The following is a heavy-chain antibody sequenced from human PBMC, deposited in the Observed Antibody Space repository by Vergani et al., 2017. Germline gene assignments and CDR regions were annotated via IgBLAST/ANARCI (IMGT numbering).Heavy chain of an antibody. CDR1: GGTFSSYA. V-gene: IGHV1-69*13. D-gene: IGHD2-2*01. Sequence: QVQLVQSGAEVKKPGSSVKVSCKASGGTFSSYASSWVRQAPGQGLEWMGRIIPIFGTANYARKFQGRVTITADESTSTAYMELSSLRSEDTAVYYCARDEGAIVVVPAAMDYYYYGMDVWGQXP. J-gene: IGHJ6*02. CDR3: ARDEGAIVVVPAAMDYYYYGMDV. CDR2: IIPIFGTA.